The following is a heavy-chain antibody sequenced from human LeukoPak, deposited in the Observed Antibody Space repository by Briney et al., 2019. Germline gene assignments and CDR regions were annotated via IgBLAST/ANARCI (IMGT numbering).Heavy chain of an antibody. Sequence: PGGSLRLSCAASGFTFSSYAMHWVRQAPGKGLEWVAVILYDGSNKYYADSVKGRFTISRDNSKNTMYLQMNSLRAEDTAVYYCARGNGFPYYFDYWGRGTLVTVSS. CDR2: ILYDGSNK. D-gene: IGHD2-8*01. J-gene: IGHJ4*02. CDR3: ARGNGFPYYFDY. CDR1: GFTFSSYA. V-gene: IGHV3-30-3*01.